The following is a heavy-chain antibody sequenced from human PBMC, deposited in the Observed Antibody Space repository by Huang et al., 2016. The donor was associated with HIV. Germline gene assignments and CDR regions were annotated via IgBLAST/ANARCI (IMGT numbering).Heavy chain of an antibody. Sequence: QVQLVQSGAEVKRPGASVKLSCRASGYPFTTYGIPWLRRAPGQRRQWMGWVPPCSGQIPFSQGFQGRMTISRDTSSNTVYMELSNISPGDTATYYCARAARGDGYQGAFDVWGQGTVVTASS. J-gene: IGHJ3*01. CDR3: ARAARGDGYQGAFDV. CDR1: GYPFTTYG. CDR2: VPPCSGQI. D-gene: IGHD2-2*03. V-gene: IGHV1-3*01.